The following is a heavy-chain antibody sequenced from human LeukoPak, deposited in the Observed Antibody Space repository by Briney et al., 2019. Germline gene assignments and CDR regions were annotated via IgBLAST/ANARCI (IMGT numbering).Heavy chain of an antibody. CDR3: ARVEAFPKYSGSYFGDY. CDR2: ISAYNGNT. Sequence: ASVKVSCKASGYTFTSYGISWVRQAPGQGLEWMGWISAYNGNTNYAQKLQGRVTMTTDTSTSTAYMELRSLRSDDTAAYYCARVEAFPKYSGSYFGDYWGQGTLVTVSS. V-gene: IGHV1-18*01. J-gene: IGHJ4*02. D-gene: IGHD1-26*01. CDR1: GYTFTSYG.